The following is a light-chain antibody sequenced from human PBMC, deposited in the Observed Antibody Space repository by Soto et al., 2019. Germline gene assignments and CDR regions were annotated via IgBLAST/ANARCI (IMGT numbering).Light chain of an antibody. Sequence: EIVLTQSPGTLSLSPGERATLSCRASQSVSSSYLAWYQQKPGQAPRLLIYGASSRATGIADRFSGSGSGTDFTLTISRLVPEDFAVYYCQQYGSSPRFTFGPGTKVDIK. J-gene: IGKJ3*01. CDR1: QSVSSSY. V-gene: IGKV3-20*01. CDR3: QQYGSSPRFT. CDR2: GAS.